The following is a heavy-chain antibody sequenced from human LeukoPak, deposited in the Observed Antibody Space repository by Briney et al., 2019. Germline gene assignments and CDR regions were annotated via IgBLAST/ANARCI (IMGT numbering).Heavy chain of an antibody. D-gene: IGHD6-13*01. CDR2: IWYDGSNE. CDR1: EFTFSSYG. Sequence: PGRSLRLSCAASEFTFSSYGMHWVRQAPGKGLEWVAVIWYDGSNEYYADSVKGRFTISRDNSKNTLYLQMSSLRAEDTAVYYCAKDIRTRVAAGFYFDYWGLGTLVTVSS. V-gene: IGHV3-33*06. CDR3: AKDIRTRVAAGFYFDY. J-gene: IGHJ4*02.